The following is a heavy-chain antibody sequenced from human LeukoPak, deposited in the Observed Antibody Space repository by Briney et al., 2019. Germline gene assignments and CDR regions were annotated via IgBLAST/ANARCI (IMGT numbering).Heavy chain of an antibody. CDR1: GFTFSSYA. CDR2: ISGSGGSK. CDR3: PKSTGGGPHWYYGMDV. Sequence: GGSLRLSCAASGFTFSSYAMSWVRQAPGKGLEWVLAISGSGGSKYYADSVKGRFTISRDNSKNTLYLQMNSLRAEDTAVYYWPKSTGGGPHWYYGMDVWGEGTTVTVSS. D-gene: IGHD1-1*01. V-gene: IGHV3-23*01. J-gene: IGHJ6*04.